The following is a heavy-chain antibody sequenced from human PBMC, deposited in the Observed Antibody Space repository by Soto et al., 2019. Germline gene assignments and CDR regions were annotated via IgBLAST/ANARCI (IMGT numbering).Heavy chain of an antibody. Sequence: QVQLVQSGAEVKKPGASVKVSFKSSGYTFTSYDMHWVRQAPGQGLEWMGIINPSGGSTSNAQKCQGSVTMTGDTSTRTVYRELSGLGSEDTAVYYCARGWAAVTAGRQFLGRGHQYGMDVWGPGTTVTVSS. D-gene: IGHD2-15*01. J-gene: IGHJ6*02. CDR3: ARGWAAVTAGRQFLGRGHQYGMDV. CDR2: INPSGGST. CDR1: GYTFTSYD. V-gene: IGHV1-46*01.